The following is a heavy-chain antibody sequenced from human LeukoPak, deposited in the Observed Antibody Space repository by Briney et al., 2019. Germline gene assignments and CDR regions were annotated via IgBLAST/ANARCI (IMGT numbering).Heavy chain of an antibody. Sequence: SETLSLTCAVYGGSFSGYYWSWIRQPPGKGLEWIGVINHSGSTNYNPSLKSRVTISVDTSKNQFSLKLSSVTAADTAVYYCARGPVPDCSGGSCYSLGFGYWGQGTLVTVSS. CDR3: ARGPVPDCSGGSCYSLGFGY. CDR2: INHSGST. D-gene: IGHD2-15*01. CDR1: GGSFSGYY. V-gene: IGHV4-34*01. J-gene: IGHJ4*02.